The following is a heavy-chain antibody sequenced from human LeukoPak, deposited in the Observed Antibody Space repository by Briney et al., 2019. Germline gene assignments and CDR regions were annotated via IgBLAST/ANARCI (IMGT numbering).Heavy chain of an antibody. Sequence: PGRSLRLSCEASGFTFSTYGMHWVRQAPGKGLEWVAVIWYDGSNKNYADSVKGRPTISRDNSKNTLYLQMNSLRAEDTAVYYCARGGRTTWHGMDVWGQGTTVTVSS. CDR3: ARGGRTTWHGMDV. CDR2: IWYDGSNK. V-gene: IGHV3-33*01. J-gene: IGHJ6*02. CDR1: GFTFSTYG. D-gene: IGHD4-17*01.